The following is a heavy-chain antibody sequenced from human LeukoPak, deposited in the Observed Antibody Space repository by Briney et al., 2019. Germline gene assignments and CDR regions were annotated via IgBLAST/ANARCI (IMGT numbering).Heavy chain of an antibody. V-gene: IGHV5-51*01. CDR2: IYPGDSDT. CDR1: GYILTSYW. D-gene: IGHD6-13*01. CDR3: ARHGAAAGTGDWFDP. Sequence: GSLKISCKGSGYILTSYWIGWVRQVPGKGLEWMGLIYPGDSDTRYSPSFQGQVTISADKSISTAYLQWSSLKASDTAMYYCARHGAAAGTGDWFDPWGQGTLVTVSS. J-gene: IGHJ5*02.